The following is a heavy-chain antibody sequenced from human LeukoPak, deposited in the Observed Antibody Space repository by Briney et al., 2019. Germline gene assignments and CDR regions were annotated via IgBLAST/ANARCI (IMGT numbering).Heavy chain of an antibody. J-gene: IGHJ4*02. V-gene: IGHV3-11*01. D-gene: IGHD3-10*01. CDR3: ARPQGFGELLYPFDY. CDR2: ISSSGSTI. Sequence: GGSLRLSCAASGFTFSDYYMSWIRQAPGKGLEWVSYISSSGSTIYYADSVKGRFTISRDNAKNSLYLQMYSLRAEDTAVYYCARPQGFGELLYPFDYWGQGTLVTVSS. CDR1: GFTFSDYY.